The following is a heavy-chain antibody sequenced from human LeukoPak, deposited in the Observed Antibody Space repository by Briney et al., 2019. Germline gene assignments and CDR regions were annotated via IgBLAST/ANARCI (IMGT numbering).Heavy chain of an antibody. CDR3: ASVYYYGSGSQYYFDY. Sequence: HPSETLSLTCTVSGGSISNYYWSWIRQPPGKGLEWIGEINHSGSTNYNPSLKSRVTISVDTSKNQFPLKLSSVTAADTAVYYCASVYYYGSGSQYYFDYWGQGTLVTVSS. D-gene: IGHD3-10*01. J-gene: IGHJ4*02. CDR2: INHSGST. V-gene: IGHV4-34*01. CDR1: GGSISNYY.